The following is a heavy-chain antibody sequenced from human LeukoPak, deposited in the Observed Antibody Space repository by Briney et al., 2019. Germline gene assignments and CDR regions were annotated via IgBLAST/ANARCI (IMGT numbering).Heavy chain of an antibody. CDR2: IRYDGSNK. Sequence: GGSLRLSCAASGFTFSNYTMSWVRQAPGKGLERVAFIRYDGSNKYYADSVKGRFTISRDNSKNTLFLQMNSLRAEDTSVYYCTTYVWGSYRHDSWGQGTLVTVSS. D-gene: IGHD3-16*02. CDR1: GFTFSNYT. J-gene: IGHJ4*02. V-gene: IGHV3-30*02. CDR3: TTYVWGSYRHDS.